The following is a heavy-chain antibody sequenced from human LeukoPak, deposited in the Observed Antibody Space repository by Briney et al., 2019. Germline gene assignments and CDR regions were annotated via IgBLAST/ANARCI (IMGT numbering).Heavy chain of an antibody. D-gene: IGHD4-17*01. V-gene: IGHV3-66*01. J-gene: IGHJ4*02. CDR3: AREGNYGDYNDY. Sequence: GGTLRLSCAASGFTFSSYGMSWVRQAPGKGLEWVSVVYSGGGTYYADSVKGRFTISRDNSKNTLYLQMNSLRVEDTAVYYCAREGNYGDYNDYWGQGTLVTVSS. CDR1: GFTFSSYG. CDR2: VYSGGGT.